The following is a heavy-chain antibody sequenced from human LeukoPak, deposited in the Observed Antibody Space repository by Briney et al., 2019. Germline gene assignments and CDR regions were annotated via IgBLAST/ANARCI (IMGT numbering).Heavy chain of an antibody. CDR2: LNLSGGST. V-gene: IGHV1-46*01. CDR3: ARGSSSGAYYFDY. D-gene: IGHD3-22*01. Sequence: ASVTVSFTASAYTFTYFYMNWVRQAPGQGLERMGILNLSGGSTRYAQQFQGRVTMTRDTSTSTVYMELSSLRSEDTAVYDCARGSSSGAYYFDYWGEGALVTVSS. J-gene: IGHJ4*02. CDR1: AYTFTYFY.